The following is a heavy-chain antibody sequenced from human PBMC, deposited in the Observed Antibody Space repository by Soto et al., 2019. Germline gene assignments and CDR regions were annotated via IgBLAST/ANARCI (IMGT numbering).Heavy chain of an antibody. J-gene: IGHJ6*02. D-gene: IGHD1-20*01. CDR2: IIPIFGTA. CDR1: GGTFSSYA. CDR3: ARATLTGRYYYYYGMDV. V-gene: IGHV1-69*06. Sequence: SVKVSCKASGGTFSSYAISWVRQAPGQGLEWMGGIIPIFGTANYAQKFQGRVAITADKSTSTAYMELSSLRSEDTAVYYCARATLTGRYYYYYGMDVWGQGTTVTVSS.